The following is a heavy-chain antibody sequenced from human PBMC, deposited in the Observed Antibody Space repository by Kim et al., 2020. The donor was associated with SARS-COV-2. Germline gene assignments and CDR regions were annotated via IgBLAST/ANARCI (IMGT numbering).Heavy chain of an antibody. Sequence: VKGRFTISRDNAKNSLYLQMNRLRAEDTTVYYCARGPHYSSRPTNGYFDYWGQGTLVTVSS. V-gene: IGHV3-48*03. D-gene: IGHD6-13*01. CDR3: ARGPHYSSRPTNGYFDY. J-gene: IGHJ4*02.